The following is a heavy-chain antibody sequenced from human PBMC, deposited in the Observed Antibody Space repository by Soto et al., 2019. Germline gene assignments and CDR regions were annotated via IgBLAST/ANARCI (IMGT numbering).Heavy chain of an antibody. J-gene: IGHJ5*02. Sequence: SETLSLTCTVSGGSISSYYWSWIRQPPGKGLEWIGYIYYSGSTNYNPSLKSRVTISVDTSKNQFSLKLSSVTAADTAVYYCARHLSPEWFDPWGQGTLVTVSS. CDR1: GGSISSYY. CDR2: IYYSGST. V-gene: IGHV4-59*08. D-gene: IGHD3-16*02. CDR3: ARHLSPEWFDP.